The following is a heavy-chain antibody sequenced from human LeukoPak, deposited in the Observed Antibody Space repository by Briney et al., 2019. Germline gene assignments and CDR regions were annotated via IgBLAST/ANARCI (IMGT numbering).Heavy chain of an antibody. CDR3: ARVVPAAKDWFDP. Sequence: SVKVSCKASGYTLTSYDITWVRQATGQGLEWMGWMNPNRGNTGNAQKFQGRVTMTRNTSISTAYMDLSSLRSEDTAVYGCARVVPAAKDWFDPWGQGTLVTVSS. CDR2: MNPNRGNT. V-gene: IGHV1-8*01. CDR1: GYTLTSYD. J-gene: IGHJ5*02. D-gene: IGHD2-2*01.